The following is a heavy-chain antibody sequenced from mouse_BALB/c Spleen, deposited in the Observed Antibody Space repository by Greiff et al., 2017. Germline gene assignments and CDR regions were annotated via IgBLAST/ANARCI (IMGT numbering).Heavy chain of an antibody. J-gene: IGHJ4*01. V-gene: IGHV1-9*01. CDR1: GYTFSSYW. Sequence: QVHVKQSGAELMKPGASVKISCKATGYTFSSYWIEWVKQRPGHGLEWIGEILPGSGSTNYNEKFKGKATFTADTSSNTAYMQLSSLTSEDSAVYYCATYYGSSYAMDYWGQGTSVTVSS. CDR3: ATYYGSSYAMDY. CDR2: ILPGSGST. D-gene: IGHD1-1*01.